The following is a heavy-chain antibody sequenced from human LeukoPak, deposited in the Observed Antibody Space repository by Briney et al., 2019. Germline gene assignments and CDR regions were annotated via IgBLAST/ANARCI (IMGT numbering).Heavy chain of an antibody. D-gene: IGHD5-18*01. CDR3: ARDQDPTMTN. Sequence: GGSLRLSCAASGFTFSSYSMNWVRQAPGKGLEWVSIIYSSGGTYYANSVKGRFTISRDNSKNTLYLQMNSLRAEDTAVYYCARDQDPTMTNWGQGTLVIVSS. CDR1: GFTFSSYS. CDR2: IYSSGGT. J-gene: IGHJ4*02. V-gene: IGHV3-66*01.